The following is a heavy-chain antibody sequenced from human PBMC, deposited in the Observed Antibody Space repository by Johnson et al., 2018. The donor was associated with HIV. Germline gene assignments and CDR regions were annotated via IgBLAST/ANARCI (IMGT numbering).Heavy chain of an antibody. CDR3: ARDRAILAARPAGAFDV. Sequence: QVQLVESGGGVVQPGRSLRLSCAASGFSFSTSGMHWVRQAPGKGMEWVAVISYDGSNKYYADSVKGRFTISRDNSKNTLSLQMHSLRSEDTAVYYCARDRAILAARPAGAFDVWGPGTMVTVSS. V-gene: IGHV3-30*03. J-gene: IGHJ3*01. CDR2: ISYDGSNK. CDR1: GFSFSTSG. D-gene: IGHD6-6*01.